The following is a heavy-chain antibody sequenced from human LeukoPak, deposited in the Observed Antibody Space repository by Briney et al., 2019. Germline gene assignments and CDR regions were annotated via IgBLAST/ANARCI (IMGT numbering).Heavy chain of an antibody. CDR1: GFTFSSYA. J-gene: IGHJ4*02. Sequence: GGSLRLSCAASGFTFSSYAMSWVRQAPGKGLEWVSAISGSGGSTYYAASVKGRFTISRDNSKNTLYLQMNSLRAEDTAVYYCAKALRLIAVAPAWDFDYWGQGTLVTVSS. CDR3: AKALRLIAVAPAWDFDY. V-gene: IGHV3-23*01. D-gene: IGHD6-19*01. CDR2: ISGSGGST.